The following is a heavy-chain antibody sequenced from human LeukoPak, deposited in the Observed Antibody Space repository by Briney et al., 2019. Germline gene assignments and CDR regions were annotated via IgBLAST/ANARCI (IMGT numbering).Heavy chain of an antibody. CDR2: IYYSGST. CDR3: ARVKSGYSYGYLAAHYYYYYMDV. CDR1: GFTFSSYS. Sequence: GSLRLSCAASGFTFSSYSMNWVRQAPGKGLEWIGYIYYSGSTNYNPSLKSRVTISVDTSKNQFSLKLSSVTAADTAVYYCARVKSGYSYGYLAAHYYYYYMDVWGKGTTVTVSS. J-gene: IGHJ6*03. V-gene: IGHV4-59*01. D-gene: IGHD5-18*01.